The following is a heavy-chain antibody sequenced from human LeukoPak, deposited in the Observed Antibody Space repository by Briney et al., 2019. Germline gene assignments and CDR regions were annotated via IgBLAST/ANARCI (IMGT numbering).Heavy chain of an antibody. V-gene: IGHV3-43*02. CDR2: ISGDGGST. CDR3: AKDFGIVEQRGVYYYYYGMDV. Sequence: GGSLRLSCAASGFTFDDYAMHWVRQAPGKGLEWVSLISGDGGSTYYADPVKGRFTISRDNSKNSLYLQMNSLRTEDTALYYCAKDFGIVEQRGVYYYYYGMDVWGQGTTVTVSS. D-gene: IGHD3-22*01. CDR1: GFTFDDYA. J-gene: IGHJ6*02.